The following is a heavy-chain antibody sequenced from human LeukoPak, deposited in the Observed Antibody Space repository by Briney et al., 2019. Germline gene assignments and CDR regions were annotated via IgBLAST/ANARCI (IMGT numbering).Heavy chain of an antibody. Sequence: SETLPLTCTVSGGSISSYYWSWIRQPPGKGLEWIGYLYYSGSPNYNPSLKSRVTISVDTAKNQFSLKLSSVTAADTAVYYCARDVGRGYIDYWGQGTLATVSS. V-gene: IGHV4-59*01. D-gene: IGHD1-26*01. CDR3: ARDVGRGYIDY. CDR1: GGSISSYY. J-gene: IGHJ4*02. CDR2: LYYSGSP.